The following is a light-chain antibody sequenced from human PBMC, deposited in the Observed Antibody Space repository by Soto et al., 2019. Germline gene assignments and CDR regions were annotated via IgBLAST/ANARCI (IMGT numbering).Light chain of an antibody. CDR1: QSVSSN. J-gene: IGKJ1*01. CDR2: GAS. CDR3: QQYGSSPT. V-gene: IGKV3-20*01. Sequence: EIVMTQSPATLSVSPVGRATLSRRASQSVSSNLAWYQQKPGQAPRLLIYGASSRATGIPDRFSGSGSGTDFTLTISRLEPEDFAVYYCQQYGSSPTFGQGTKVDI.